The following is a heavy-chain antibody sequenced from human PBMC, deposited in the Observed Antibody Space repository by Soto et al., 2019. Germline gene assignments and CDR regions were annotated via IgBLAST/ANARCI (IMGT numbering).Heavy chain of an antibody. V-gene: IGHV4-30-4*01. Sequence: PSQTLSLTRSATGDSISTLYSVCAWIRQPPGHALEYIVYIYKSTTTYYNPSFETRVAISLDTSKTQFSVNVTSVTAADTAVDFSARGLSFLHGRCFPKSFDSWGQGPKGT. CDR3: ARGLSFLHGRCFPKSFDS. CDR1: GDSISTLYSV. D-gene: IGHD3-16*01. J-gene: IGHJ5*01. CDR2: IYKSTTT.